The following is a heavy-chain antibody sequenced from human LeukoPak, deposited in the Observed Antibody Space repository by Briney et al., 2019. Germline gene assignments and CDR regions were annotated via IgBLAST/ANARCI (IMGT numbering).Heavy chain of an antibody. CDR3: ARDKGDLPSYYYYYGMDV. CDR2: IWYDGSNK. V-gene: IGHV3-33*01. CDR1: GFTFSSYG. Sequence: PGRSLGLSCAASGFTFSSYGMHWVRQAPGKGLEWVAVIWYDGSNKYYADSVKGRFTISRDNSKNTLYLQMNGLRAEDTAVYYCARDKGDLPSYYYYYGMDVWGKGTTVTVSS. J-gene: IGHJ6*04. D-gene: IGHD1-26*01.